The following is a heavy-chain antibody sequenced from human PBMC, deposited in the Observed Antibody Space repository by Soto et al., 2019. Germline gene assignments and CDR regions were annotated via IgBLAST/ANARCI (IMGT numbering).Heavy chain of an antibody. Sequence: ASVKVSCKASGYTFTNNDINWVLQATGQGLEWMGWRNPYSGNTGYAQKFQGRVTMTRDNSITTAYMGLSSLRSEDTAVYYCVRAPLDYYSADYFDNWGQGTLVTVSS. D-gene: IGHD2-21*01. CDR1: GYTFTNND. J-gene: IGHJ4*02. CDR2: RNPYSGNT. CDR3: VRAPLDYYSADYFDN. V-gene: IGHV1-8*01.